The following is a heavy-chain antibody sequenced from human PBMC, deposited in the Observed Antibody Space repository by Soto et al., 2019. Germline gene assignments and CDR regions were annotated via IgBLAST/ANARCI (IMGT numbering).Heavy chain of an antibody. J-gene: IGHJ3*02. CDR2: ISPYNGNT. Sequence: ASVKVSCKASGYTFTSYGISWVRQAPGQGLEWMGWISPYNGNTNYAQKLQGRVTMTTDTSTSTVYMELSSLRSEDTSVYYCARGRLDGYNPPYAFDIWGQGTMVTVSS. CDR1: GYTFTSYG. D-gene: IGHD5-12*01. CDR3: ARGRLDGYNPPYAFDI. V-gene: IGHV1-18*01.